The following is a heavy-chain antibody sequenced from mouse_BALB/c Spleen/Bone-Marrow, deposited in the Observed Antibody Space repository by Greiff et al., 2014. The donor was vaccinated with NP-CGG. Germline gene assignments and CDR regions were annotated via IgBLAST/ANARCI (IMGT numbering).Heavy chain of an antibody. D-gene: IGHD1-1*01. Sequence: EVKLVESGAELVKPGASVKLSCTASGFYIKDTYMHWVKHMPEHGLEFIGRIHPANGNTKYDPKFQGKATITADTSSNTAYLQLSSLTSEDTAVYYCANYYYGSSLFAYWGQGTLVTVSA. CDR3: ANYYYGSSLFAY. V-gene: IGHV14-3*02. J-gene: IGHJ3*01. CDR1: GFYIKDTY. CDR2: IHPANGNT.